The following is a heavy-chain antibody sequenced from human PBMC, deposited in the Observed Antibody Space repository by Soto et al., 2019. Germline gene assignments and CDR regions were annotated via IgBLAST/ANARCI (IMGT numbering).Heavy chain of an antibody. V-gene: IGHV3-23*01. CDR2: ISGSGGST. CDR1: GFTFSSYA. D-gene: IGHD1-26*01. CDR3: ARGGSGSYYDY. Sequence: EVQLLESGGGLVQPGGSLRLSCAASGFTFSSYAMRWVRQAPGKGLEWVSAISGSGGSTYYADSVKGRFTISRDNSKNTLYVQMHSLRAEDRAVYYCARGGSGSYYDYWGQGTLVTVSS. J-gene: IGHJ4*02.